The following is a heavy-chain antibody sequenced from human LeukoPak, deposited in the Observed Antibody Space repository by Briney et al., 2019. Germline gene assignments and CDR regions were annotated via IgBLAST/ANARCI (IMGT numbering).Heavy chain of an antibody. CDR2: MNPNSGNT. D-gene: IGHD2-2*01. V-gene: IGHV1-8*03. CDR1: GYTFTSYD. J-gene: IGHJ5*02. Sequence: GASVKVSCKASGYTFTSYDINWVRQATGQGREWMGWMNPNSGNTGYAQKFQGRVTITRNTSISTAYMALSSLTSEDTAVCYCARGYCSNTSCAGHNWFDPWGQGTLVTVSS. CDR3: ARGYCSNTSCAGHNWFDP.